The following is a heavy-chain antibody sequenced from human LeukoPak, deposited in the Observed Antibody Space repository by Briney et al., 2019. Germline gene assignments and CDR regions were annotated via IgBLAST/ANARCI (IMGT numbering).Heavy chain of an antibody. D-gene: IGHD3-3*01. CDR1: GFTFSNHG. J-gene: IGHJ4*02. CDR3: AKDSRFLEWLSPFDY. CDR2: ISYDGSNK. V-gene: IGHV3-30*18. Sequence: GGSLILSCAASGFTFSNHGMHWVRQAPGKGLEWVAIISYDGSNKYYADSVKGRFTISRDNSKNTLYLQMNSLRDEDTAVYYCAKDSRFLEWLSPFDYWGQGTLVTVSS.